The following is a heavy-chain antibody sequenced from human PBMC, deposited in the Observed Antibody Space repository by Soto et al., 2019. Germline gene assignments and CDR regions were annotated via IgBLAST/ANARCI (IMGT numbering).Heavy chain of an antibody. D-gene: IGHD4-17*01. CDR2: IYYSGST. CDR3: ARAFAFMTTVSIFDY. J-gene: IGHJ4*01. CDR1: VGSISSGGYY. Sequence: TLSLTCTVSVGSISSGGYYWRWILQHPGKGLEWIGYIYYSGSTYYNPSLKSRVTISVDTSKNQFSLKLSSVTAADTAVYYCARAFAFMTTVSIFDYWGQEPWSPSPQ. V-gene: IGHV4-31*03.